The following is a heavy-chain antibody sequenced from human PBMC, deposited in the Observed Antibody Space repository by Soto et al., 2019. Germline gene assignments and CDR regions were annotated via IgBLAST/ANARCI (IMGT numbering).Heavy chain of an antibody. Sequence: GGSLRLSCAASGFTFSSYAMSWVRQAPGKGLECVSAISGSGGSTYYADSVKGRFTISRDNSKNPLYLQMNSLRAADTAVYYCAKDLRGLWFGELFPSYYYYGMDVWGQGTTVTVSS. V-gene: IGHV3-23*01. CDR2: ISGSGGST. CDR1: GFTFSSYA. J-gene: IGHJ6*02. D-gene: IGHD3-10*01. CDR3: AKDLRGLWFGELFPSYYYYGMDV.